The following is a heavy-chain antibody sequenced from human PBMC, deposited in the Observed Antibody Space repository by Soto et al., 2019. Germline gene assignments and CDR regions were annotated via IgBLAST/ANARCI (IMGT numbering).Heavy chain of an antibody. CDR1: GDSISTYY. D-gene: IGHD2-2*01. J-gene: IGHJ3*02. CDR3: ARSPYADALDI. CDR2: LYYGRSA. V-gene: IGHV4-59*12. Sequence: SETLSLTCAVSGDSISTYYCMWIRQPPGKGLESIGYLYYGRSANYNPSLKSRVTLSVDTSTNQFSLKVDSLTAEDTAVYFCARSPYADALDIWGQGTMVTISS.